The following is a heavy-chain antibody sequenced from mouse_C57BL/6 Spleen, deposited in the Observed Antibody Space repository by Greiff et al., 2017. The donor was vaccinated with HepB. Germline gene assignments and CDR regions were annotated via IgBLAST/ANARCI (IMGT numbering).Heavy chain of an antibody. D-gene: IGHD1-1*01. V-gene: IGHV1-55*01. CDR1: GYTFTSYW. CDR2: IYPGSGST. Sequence: VQLQQSGAELVKPGASVKMSCKASGYTFTSYWITWVKQRPGQGLEWIGDIYPGSGSTNYNEKFKSKATLTVDTSSSTAYMQLSSLTSEDSAVYYCARQSYYGSSYLDYWGQGTTLTVSS. CDR3: ARQSYYGSSYLDY. J-gene: IGHJ2*01.